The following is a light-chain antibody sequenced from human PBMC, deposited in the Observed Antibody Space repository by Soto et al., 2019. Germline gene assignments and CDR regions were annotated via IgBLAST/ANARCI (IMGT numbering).Light chain of an antibody. CDR3: HQYGSSGT. CDR2: DAV. CDR1: QSVTGTN. J-gene: IGKJ1*01. V-gene: IGKV3-20*01. Sequence: EIVLTRSPGTRSVSPGERATLSCRASQSVTGTNLAWYQQRPGQAPRLLIYDAVRRATGIPDRFIGIGSGTVFTLTISRMQPEYFAVYYCHQYGSSGTFGQGTKVDI.